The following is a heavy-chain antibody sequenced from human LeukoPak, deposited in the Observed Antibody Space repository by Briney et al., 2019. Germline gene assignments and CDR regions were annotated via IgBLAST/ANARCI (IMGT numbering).Heavy chain of an antibody. CDR2: INHSGST. V-gene: IGHV4-34*01. D-gene: IGHD3-22*01. J-gene: IGHJ4*02. Sequence: SETLSLTCAVYGGSFSGHYWSWIRQPPGKGLEWIGEINHSGSTNYNPSLKSRVTISVDTSKNQFSLKLSSVTAADTAVYYCARGRRYYYDSSGYFFWGQGTLVTVSS. CDR3: ARGRRYYYDSSGYFF. CDR1: GGSFSGHY.